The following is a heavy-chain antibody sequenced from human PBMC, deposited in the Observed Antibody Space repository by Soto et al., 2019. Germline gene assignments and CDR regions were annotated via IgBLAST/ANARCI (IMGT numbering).Heavy chain of an antibody. CDR2: INHSGST. V-gene: IGHV4-34*01. CDR3: ARVYGSGSYGLIYYYYMDV. D-gene: IGHD3-10*01. Sequence: PSETLSLTCAVYGGTFSGYYWSWIRQPPGKGLEWIGEINHSGSTNYNPSLKSRVTISVDTSKNQFSLKLSSVTAADTAVYYCARVYGSGSYGLIYYYYMDVWGKGTTVTVSS. J-gene: IGHJ6*03. CDR1: GGTFSGYY.